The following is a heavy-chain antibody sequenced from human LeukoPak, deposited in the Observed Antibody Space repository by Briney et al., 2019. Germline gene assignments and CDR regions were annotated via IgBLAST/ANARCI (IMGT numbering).Heavy chain of an antibody. V-gene: IGHV3-23*01. J-gene: IGHJ4*02. CDR1: GFTFSSYA. D-gene: IGHD3-22*01. CDR2: ISGSGGST. Sequence: GGSLRLSCAASGFTFSSYAMSWVRQAPGKGLEWVSAISGSGGSTYYADSVKGRFTISRDNSKNTLYLQMNSLRAEDAAVYYCARDYDSSGYLDYWGQGTLVTVSS. CDR3: ARDYDSSGYLDY.